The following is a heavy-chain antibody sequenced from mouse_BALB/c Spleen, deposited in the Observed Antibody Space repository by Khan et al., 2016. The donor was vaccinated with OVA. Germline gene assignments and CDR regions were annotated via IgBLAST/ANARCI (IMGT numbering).Heavy chain of an antibody. V-gene: IGHV2-6-1*01. CDR1: GFSLTSYG. Sequence: VELVESGPGPVAPSQSLSITCTIPGFSLTSYGVHWVRQPAGKGLEWLVVIWSDRRTTYNSALKSRLSISPDNSNNQGFLKVNSLQTSDAAIYSCAGQVYPEYCDVWGAGTTVTVSS. D-gene: IGHD2-1*01. CDR3: AGQVYPEYCDV. CDR2: IWSDRRT. J-gene: IGHJ1*01.